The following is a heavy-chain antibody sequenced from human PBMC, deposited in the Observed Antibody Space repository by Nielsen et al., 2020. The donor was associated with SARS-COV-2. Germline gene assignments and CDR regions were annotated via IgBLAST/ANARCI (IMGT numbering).Heavy chain of an antibody. D-gene: IGHD6-19*01. Sequence: GESLKISCAASGFTFSSYAMHWVRQAPGKGLEWVSAISGSGGSTYYADSVKGRFTISRDNSKNTLYLQMNSLRAEDTAVYYCANGHPYSSGWRHNFDYWGQGTLVTVSS. CDR1: GFTFSSYA. V-gene: IGHV3-23*01. J-gene: IGHJ4*02. CDR3: ANGHPYSSGWRHNFDY. CDR2: ISGSGGST.